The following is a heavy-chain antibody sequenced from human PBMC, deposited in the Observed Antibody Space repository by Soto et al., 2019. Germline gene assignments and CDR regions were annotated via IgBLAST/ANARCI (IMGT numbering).Heavy chain of an antibody. CDR3: ARDHVSGTYSPFYYYGLDV. D-gene: IGHD1-26*01. Sequence: SETLSLTCTVSGGSVSTYYWSWIRQPPGKGPEWIGYIYYSGSTSFYSGSTNYNPSLKSRVTILLDTSKNQFSLKLSSVTAADTALYYCARDHVSGTYSPFYYYGLDVWGQGTTVTVSS. V-gene: IGHV4-59*02. CDR2: IYYSGSTSFYSGST. J-gene: IGHJ6*02. CDR1: GGSVSTYY.